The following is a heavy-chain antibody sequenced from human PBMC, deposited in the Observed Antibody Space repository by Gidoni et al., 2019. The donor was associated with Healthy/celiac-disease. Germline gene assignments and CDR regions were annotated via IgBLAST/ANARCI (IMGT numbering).Heavy chain of an antibody. CDR1: GGTFSSYA. D-gene: IGHD2-2*01. J-gene: IGHJ3*02. CDR3: ARAYCSSTSCYDDDAFDI. Sequence: QVQLVQSGAEVKKPGSSVKVSCKASGGTFSSYAISWVRQAPGQGLEWMGGIIPIFGTANYAQKFQGRVTITADKSTSTAYMELSSLRSEDTAVYYCARAYCSSTSCYDDDAFDIWGQGTMVTVSS. V-gene: IGHV1-69*06. CDR2: IIPIFGTA.